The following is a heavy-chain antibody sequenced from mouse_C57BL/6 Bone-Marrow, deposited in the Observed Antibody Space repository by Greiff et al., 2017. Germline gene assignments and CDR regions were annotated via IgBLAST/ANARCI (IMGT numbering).Heavy chain of an antibody. J-gene: IGHJ2*01. CDR1: GYTFTDYY. D-gene: IGHD1-1*02. Sequence: EVQLQQSGPVLVKPGASVKMSCKASGYTFTDYYMNWVKQSHGKSLEWIGVINPYNGGTSYNQKFKGKATLTVDKSSSTAYMELNSLTSEDSAVYYCARRGGRDCFDYWGQGTTLTVSS. V-gene: IGHV1-19*01. CDR3: ARRGGRDCFDY. CDR2: INPYNGGT.